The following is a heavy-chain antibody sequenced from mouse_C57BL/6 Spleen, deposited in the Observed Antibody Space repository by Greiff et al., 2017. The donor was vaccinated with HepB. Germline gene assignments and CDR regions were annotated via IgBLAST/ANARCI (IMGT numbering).Heavy chain of an antibody. V-gene: IGHV1-26*01. D-gene: IGHD1-1*01. CDR1: GYTFTDYY. CDR3: ARSTNYGSTLGFAY. Sequence: EVQLQQSGPELVKPGASVKISCKASGYTFTDYYMNWVKQSHGKSLEWIGDINPNNGGTSYNQKFKGKATLTVDKSSSTAYMELRSLTSEDSAVYYCARSTNYGSTLGFAYWGQGTLVTVSA. CDR2: INPNNGGT. J-gene: IGHJ3*01.